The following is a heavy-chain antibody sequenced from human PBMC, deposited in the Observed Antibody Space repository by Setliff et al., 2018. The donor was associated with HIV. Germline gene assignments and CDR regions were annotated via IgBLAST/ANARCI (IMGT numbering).Heavy chain of an antibody. Sequence: ASVKVSCKASGYRFNTYGISWVRQAPGQGLEWMGWISVYNGDTNYAQKVQGRVTMTTDTSTSTAYMELRSLRSDDTAVYYCARSPLDPPYNDFWSGYNPFDYWGQGTLVTVSS. CDR2: ISVYNGDT. J-gene: IGHJ4*02. CDR1: GYRFNTYG. V-gene: IGHV1-18*01. D-gene: IGHD3-3*01. CDR3: ARSPLDPPYNDFWSGYNPFDY.